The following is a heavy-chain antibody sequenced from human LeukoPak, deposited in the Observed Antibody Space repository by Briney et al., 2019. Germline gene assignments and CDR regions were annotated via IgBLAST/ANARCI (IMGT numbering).Heavy chain of an antibody. CDR1: GFTFSSYT. CDR2: ISSDSIYI. J-gene: IGHJ3*02. V-gene: IGHV3-21*01. CDR3: AREISRDYYDSSGDLTDI. Sequence: GGSLRLSCAASGFTFSSYTMNWVRQAPGKGLEWVSSISSDSIYIYYADSVKGRFTIPRDNAKNSLYLQMNSLRAEDTAAYYCAREISRDYYDSSGDLTDIWGQGTMVTVSS. D-gene: IGHD3-22*01.